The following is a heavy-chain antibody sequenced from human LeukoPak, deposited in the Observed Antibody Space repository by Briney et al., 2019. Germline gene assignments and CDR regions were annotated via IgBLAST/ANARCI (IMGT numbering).Heavy chain of an antibody. J-gene: IGHJ4*02. V-gene: IGHV4-4*07. Sequence: SETLSLTCTVSGGSISSYYWSWIRQPAGKGLEWIGRIYTSGSTNYNPSLKSRATMSVDTSKNQFSLKLSSVTAADTAVYYCARGRSGDDYVWGSYRAFDYWGQGTLVTVSS. CDR2: IYTSGST. CDR1: GGSISSYY. CDR3: ARGRSGDDYVWGSYRAFDY. D-gene: IGHD3-16*02.